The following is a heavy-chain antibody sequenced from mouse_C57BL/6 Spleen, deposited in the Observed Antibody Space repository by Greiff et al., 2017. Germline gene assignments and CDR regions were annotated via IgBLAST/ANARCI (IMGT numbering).Heavy chain of an antibody. V-gene: IGHV1-53*01. D-gene: IGHD4-1*01. CDR2: ISPSNGGT. CDR1: GYTFTSYW. J-gene: IGHJ2*01. Sequence: QVQLQQPGTDLVKPGASVKLSCTASGYTFTSYWMHWVKQSPGQGLEWIGNISPSNGGTNYNEKFKSTATLTVDKSSSTADMQISSLTSEDYAVYYCARSGLGRNYFDYWGQGTTLTVSS. CDR3: ARSGLGRNYFDY.